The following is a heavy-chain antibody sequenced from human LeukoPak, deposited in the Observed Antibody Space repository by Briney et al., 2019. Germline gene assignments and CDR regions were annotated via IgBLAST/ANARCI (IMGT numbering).Heavy chain of an antibody. J-gene: IGHJ4*02. Sequence: GASVKVSCKASGGTFSSYAISWVRQAPGQGLEWMGWINPNSGGTNYAQKFQGRVTMTRDTSISTAYMELSRLRSDDTAVYYCARDHRRYYYDSSGYYYFGYWGQGTLVTVSS. CDR1: GGTFSSYA. V-gene: IGHV1-2*02. CDR3: ARDHRRYYYDSSGYYYFGY. CDR2: INPNSGGT. D-gene: IGHD3-22*01.